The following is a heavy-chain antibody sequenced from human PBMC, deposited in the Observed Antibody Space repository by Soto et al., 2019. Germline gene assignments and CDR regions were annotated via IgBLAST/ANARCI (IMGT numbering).Heavy chain of an antibody. J-gene: IGHJ4*02. CDR2: IIPIYASP. CDR3: AVTVTGSRSPLAH. Sequence: QVQLVQSGAEVKMPGSSVKVSCKASGGTFSSNAISLVRQAPGQGLEWMGGIIPIYASPNYAQNFQGRVTVTADKATSTAYLELSRLKFADSAIYYCAVTVTGSRSPLAHWGRGTLVIVSS. D-gene: IGHD3-9*01. V-gene: IGHV1-69*06. CDR1: GGTFSSNA.